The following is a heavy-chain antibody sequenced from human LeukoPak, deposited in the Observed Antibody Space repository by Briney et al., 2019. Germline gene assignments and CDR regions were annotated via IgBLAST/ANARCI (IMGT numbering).Heavy chain of an antibody. D-gene: IGHD3-22*01. J-gene: IGHJ4*02. CDR1: GGTFSSYA. V-gene: IGHV1-69*05. CDR2: IIPIFGTA. Sequence: SVKVSCKASGGTFSSYAIIWVRQAPGQGLEWMGGIIPIFGTANYAQKFQGRVTITTDESTSTAYMELSSLRSEDTAVYYCARSDTYYYDSSGSIAGPYFDYWGQGTLVTVSS. CDR3: ARSDTYYYDSSGSIAGPYFDY.